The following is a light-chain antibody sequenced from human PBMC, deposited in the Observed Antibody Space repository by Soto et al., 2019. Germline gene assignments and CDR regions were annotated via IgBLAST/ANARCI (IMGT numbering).Light chain of an antibody. CDR3: QQSYSTPH. CDR2: AAS. J-gene: IGKJ4*01. V-gene: IGKV1-39*01. Sequence: DIQMTQSPSSLSASVGDRVTITCRASQSISSYLNWYQQKPGKAPKLLIYAASSLQSGVPSRFSGSGSGTDFTLTISSLKPEDFATYYCQQSYSTPHFGGGTKVDIK. CDR1: QSISSY.